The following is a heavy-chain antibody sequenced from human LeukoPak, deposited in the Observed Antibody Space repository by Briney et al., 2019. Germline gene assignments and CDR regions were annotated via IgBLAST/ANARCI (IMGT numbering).Heavy chain of an antibody. CDR3: ASKWYCGGDCYYQIDF. Sequence: GGSLRLSCAASGFTFSSYAMSWVRQAPGKGLEWVSAISGSGGSTYYADSVKGRFTISRDNSKNTLYLQMNSLRAEDTALYYCASKWYCGGDCYYQIDFWGQGTLVTVSS. CDR1: GFTFSSYA. V-gene: IGHV3-23*01. J-gene: IGHJ4*02. D-gene: IGHD2-21*02. CDR2: ISGSGGST.